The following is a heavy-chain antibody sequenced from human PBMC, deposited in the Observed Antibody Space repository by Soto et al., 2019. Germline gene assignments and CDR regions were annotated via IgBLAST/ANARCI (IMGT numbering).Heavy chain of an antibody. Sequence: QVQLVESGGGVVQPGRSLRLSCAASGFTFSSYAMHWVRQAPGKGLEWVAVISYDGSNKYYADSVKGRFTISRDNSKNTLYLQMNSLRAEDTAVYYCARVRQLLNDYYYYGMDVW. CDR3: ARVRQLLNDYYYYGMDV. V-gene: IGHV3-30-3*01. CDR2: ISYDGSNK. J-gene: IGHJ6*01. D-gene: IGHD6-6*01. CDR1: GFTFSSYA.